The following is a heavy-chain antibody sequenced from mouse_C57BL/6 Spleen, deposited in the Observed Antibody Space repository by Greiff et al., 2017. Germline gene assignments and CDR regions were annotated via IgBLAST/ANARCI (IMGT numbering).Heavy chain of an antibody. CDR1: GYTFPSYG. D-gene: IGHD2-1*01. V-gene: IGHV1-81*01. Sequence: VQLQQSGAELARPGASVKLSCKASGYTFPSYGIRWVKQRTGQGLEWIGAIYPRSGNTYYNEKFKGKATLTADKYSSTAYMELRSLTSEDSAVYVCAREGRYVNYSYAMDYWGQGTSVTVSS. J-gene: IGHJ4*01. CDR3: AREGRYVNYSYAMDY. CDR2: IYPRSGNT.